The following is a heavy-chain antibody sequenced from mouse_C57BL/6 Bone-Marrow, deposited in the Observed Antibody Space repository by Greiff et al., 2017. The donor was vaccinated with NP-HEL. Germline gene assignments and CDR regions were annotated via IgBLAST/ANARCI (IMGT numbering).Heavy chain of an antibody. CDR1: GYTFTDYE. V-gene: IGHV1-15*01. J-gene: IGHJ2*01. CDR2: IDPETGGT. CDR3: TTDYDYGTYFDY. D-gene: IGHD2-4*01. Sequence: QVQLQQSGAELVRPGASVTLSCKASGYTFTDYEMHWVKQTPVHGLEWIGAIDPETGGTAYNQKFKGKAILTADKSSSTAYMELRSLTSEDSAVYYCTTDYDYGTYFDYWGQGTTLTVSS.